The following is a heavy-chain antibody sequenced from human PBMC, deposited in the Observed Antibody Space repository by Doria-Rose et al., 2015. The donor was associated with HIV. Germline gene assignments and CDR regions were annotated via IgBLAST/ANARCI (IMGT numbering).Heavy chain of an antibody. J-gene: IGHJ6*03. D-gene: IGHD3-3*01. Sequence: VQLVESGGGLVQPGRSLRLSCVGSGFSFESYAMHWVRLAPGKGLEWVAGISWASGAKGNADSVEGRFTISRDNAKKSVYLEMRSLRPEDTAFYYCAKAPIIGPKYYFYMDVWGKGTSVTVSS. CDR1: GFSFESYA. CDR2: ISWASGAK. V-gene: IGHV3-9*01. CDR3: AKAPIIGPKYYFYMDV.